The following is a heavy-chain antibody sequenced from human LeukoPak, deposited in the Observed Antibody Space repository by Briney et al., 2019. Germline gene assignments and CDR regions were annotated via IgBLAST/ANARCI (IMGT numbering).Heavy chain of an antibody. CDR2: IDWNGDNT. J-gene: IGHJ3*02. D-gene: IGHD3-22*01. V-gene: IGHV3-20*04. CDR1: GFTFSSYW. Sequence: GGSLRLSCAASGFTFSSYWMSWVRQAPGKGLEWVATIDWNGDNTAYADSVKGRFTISRDNAKNSLYLQMNSLRAEDTALYYCASDVTLIVTFIGDAFDIWGQGTMVTVSS. CDR3: ASDVTLIVTFIGDAFDI.